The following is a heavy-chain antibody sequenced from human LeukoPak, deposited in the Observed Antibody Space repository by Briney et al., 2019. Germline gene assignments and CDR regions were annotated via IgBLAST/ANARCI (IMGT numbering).Heavy chain of an antibody. CDR2: ISSSSYI. J-gene: IGHJ4*02. D-gene: IGHD2-15*01. CDR1: GFTFSSYS. Sequence: GGSLRLSCAASGFTFSSYSMNWVRQAPGKGLEWVSSISSSSYIYYADSVEGRFTISSDNTKNTMYLKMNIIRDENTAVYYCARDPASYCSGGSCYSLDYWGQGTLVTVSS. V-gene: IGHV3-21*01. CDR3: ARDPASYCSGGSCYSLDY.